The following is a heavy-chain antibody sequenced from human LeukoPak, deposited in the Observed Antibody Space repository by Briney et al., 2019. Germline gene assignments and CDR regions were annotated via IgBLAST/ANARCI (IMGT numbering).Heavy chain of an antibody. J-gene: IGHJ1*01. D-gene: IGHD1-1*01. CDR3: ATNPPGRTYLQD. CDR2: INWIGDTT. Sequence: GGSLRLSCAASGFTFDDYGMTWVRQVPGKGLEWVAEINWIGDTTRYGDSVKGRFTISRDNAKNSLDLQINSLRVEDTAFYYCATNPPGRTYLQDWGQGTLVTVSS. CDR1: GFTFDDYG. V-gene: IGHV3-20*04.